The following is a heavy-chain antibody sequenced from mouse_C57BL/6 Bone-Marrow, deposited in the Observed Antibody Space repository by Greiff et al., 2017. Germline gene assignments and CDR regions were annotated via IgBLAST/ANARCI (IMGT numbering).Heavy chain of an antibody. J-gene: IGHJ4*01. CDR2: IGDGGSYT. Sequence: EVNVVESGGGLVKPGGSLKLSCAASGFTFSSYAMSWVRQTPETGLEWVATIGDGGSYTYYTDNVKGRFTISRDKSKTNLYLQMRHLKSEDTAIDYCARAPDYDGPMDYWGQGTSVTVSS. CDR1: GFTFSSYA. CDR3: ARAPDYDGPMDY. V-gene: IGHV5-4*03. D-gene: IGHD2-4*01.